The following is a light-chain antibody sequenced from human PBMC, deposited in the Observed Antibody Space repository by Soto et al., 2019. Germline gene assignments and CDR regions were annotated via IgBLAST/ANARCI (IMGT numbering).Light chain of an antibody. CDR1: QGISSY. V-gene: IGKV1-8*01. J-gene: IGKJ1*01. CDR2: DAS. Sequence: AIRMTQSPSSLSASTGDRVTITCRASQGISSYLAWSQQKPGKAPKPLIYDASTLQSGVPSRFSGSGSGTDFTLTISCLQSEDFATYYCQQYYSYPWTFGQGTQVEIK. CDR3: QQYYSYPWT.